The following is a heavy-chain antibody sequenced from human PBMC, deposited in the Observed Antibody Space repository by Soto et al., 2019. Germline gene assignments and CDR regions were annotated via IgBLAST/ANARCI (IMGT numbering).Heavy chain of an antibody. CDR3: ARDLGDIVVVVAATPDYYYGMDV. V-gene: IGHV1-18*01. D-gene: IGHD2-15*01. J-gene: IGHJ6*02. CDR1: GYTFTSYG. CDR2: ISAYNGNT. Sequence: QVQLVQSGAEVKKPGASVKVSCKASGYTFTSYGISWVRQAPGQGLEWMGWISAYNGNTNYAQKLQGRGTMTTDTATSTAYMELRSLRSDDTAVYYCARDLGDIVVVVAATPDYYYGMDVWGQGTTVTVSS.